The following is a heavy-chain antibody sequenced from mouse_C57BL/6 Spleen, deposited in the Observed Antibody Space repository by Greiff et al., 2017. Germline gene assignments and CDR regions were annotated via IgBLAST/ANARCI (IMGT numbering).Heavy chain of an antibody. CDR3: ARRTAYFDY. J-gene: IGHJ2*01. Sequence: QVQLQQPGAELVKPGASVKLSCKASGYTFTSYWMQWVKQRPGQGLEWIGEIDPSDSYPNYNQKFKGKATLTVDTSSSTAYMQLSSLTSEDSAVYYCARRTAYFDYWGQGTTLTVSS. CDR2: IDPSDSYP. CDR1: GYTFTSYW. V-gene: IGHV1-50*01.